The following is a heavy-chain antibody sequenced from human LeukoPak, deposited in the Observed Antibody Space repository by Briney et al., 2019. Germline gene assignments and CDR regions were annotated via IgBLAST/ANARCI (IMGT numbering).Heavy chain of an antibody. D-gene: IGHD3-3*01. V-gene: IGHV4-4*07. CDR1: GGSISSYY. CDR3: ARHSGRFLEWLFVY. Sequence: SETLSLTCTASGGSISSYYWNWIRQPAGKGLEWIGRIYSSGSTNYNPSLKSRVTMSVDTSKNQFSLKLSSVTAADTAVYYCARHSGRFLEWLFVYWGQGTLVTVSS. CDR2: IYSSGST. J-gene: IGHJ4*02.